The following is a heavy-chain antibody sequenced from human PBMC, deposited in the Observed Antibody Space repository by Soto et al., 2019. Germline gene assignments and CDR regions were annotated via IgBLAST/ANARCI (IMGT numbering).Heavy chain of an antibody. CDR1: GYSFTSTY. Sequence: QVQLVQSGAEVKKPGASVRISCRASGYSFTSTYVHWVRQAPGQGPEWMGIINPGGGTTYYAQKSQGRLTITSDTSTDTVFMDLNDLTSEDTAVYFCALKVVTYYDNWGQGTLLTVSS. CDR3: ALKVVTYYDN. D-gene: IGHD2-21*02. CDR2: INPGGGTT. V-gene: IGHV1-46*01. J-gene: IGHJ4*02.